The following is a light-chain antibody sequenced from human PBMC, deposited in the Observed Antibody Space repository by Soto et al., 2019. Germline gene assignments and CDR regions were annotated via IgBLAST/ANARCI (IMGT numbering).Light chain of an antibody. CDR3: QQYGSLSWT. J-gene: IGKJ1*01. V-gene: IGKV3-20*01. CDR1: QSVSSY. Sequence: EIVLTQSPGTLSLSPGERATLSCRASQSVSSYLAWYQQKPGQAPRLLIYGASTRATGTPARFSGSGSGTDFTLTISRLEPEDFAVYYCQQYGSLSWTFGQGTKVDIK. CDR2: GAS.